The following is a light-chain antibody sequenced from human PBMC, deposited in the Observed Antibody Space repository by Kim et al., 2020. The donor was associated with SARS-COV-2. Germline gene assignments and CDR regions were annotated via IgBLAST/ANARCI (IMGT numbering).Light chain of an antibody. CDR1: SLRSYY. CDR2: GKN. V-gene: IGLV3-19*01. Sequence: ALGQTVRSTCQGDSLRSYYASWYQQKPGQAPVLVLYGKNNRPSGIPDRISGSSSGNTASLTITGAQAEDEADYYCDSRDSSGNHWVFGGGTQLTVL. J-gene: IGLJ3*02. CDR3: DSRDSSGNHWV.